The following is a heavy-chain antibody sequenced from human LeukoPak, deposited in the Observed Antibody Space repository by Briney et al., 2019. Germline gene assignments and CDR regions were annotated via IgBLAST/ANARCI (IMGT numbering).Heavy chain of an antibody. Sequence: SETLSLTCAVSGGSLNSYYWSWIRQSPGKGVEWIGEVNHRGNTNYNPSLKGRVTMSVDTSKNQLSLKLTSVTAADTAVYYCALRGYWGQGTLVTVSS. CDR1: GGSLNSYY. J-gene: IGHJ4*02. CDR2: VNHRGNT. CDR3: ALRGY. V-gene: IGHV4-34*01.